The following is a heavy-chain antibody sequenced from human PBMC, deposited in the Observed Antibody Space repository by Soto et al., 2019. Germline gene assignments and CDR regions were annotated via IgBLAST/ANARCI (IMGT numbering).Heavy chain of an antibody. CDR3: ARAEIVVVTAIPPFDP. CDR2: INPVYGNT. Sequence: AASVKFSCKSSGYTFTSYAMHWVRQAPGQRLEWMGWINPVYGNTKYSQKFQGRVTITADTSTSTADMELSSLRSEDTAVYYCARAEIVVVTAIPPFDPWGQGTLVTVSS. J-gene: IGHJ5*02. CDR1: GYTFTSYA. V-gene: IGHV1-3*01. D-gene: IGHD2-21*02.